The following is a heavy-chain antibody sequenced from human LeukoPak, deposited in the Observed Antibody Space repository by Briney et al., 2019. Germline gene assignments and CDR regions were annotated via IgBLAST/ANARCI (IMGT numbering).Heavy chain of an antibody. D-gene: IGHD4-17*01. CDR1: GFTFSSYG. J-gene: IGHJ4*02. CDR3: AKEGVTTKYLPGY. Sequence: GGSLRLSCAASGFTFSSYGMHWVRQAPGKGLEWVAVIWYDGSNKYYADSVKGRFTISRDNSKNTLYLQMNSLRAEDTAVYYCAKEGVTTKYLPGYWGQGTLVTVSS. V-gene: IGHV3-33*06. CDR2: IWYDGSNK.